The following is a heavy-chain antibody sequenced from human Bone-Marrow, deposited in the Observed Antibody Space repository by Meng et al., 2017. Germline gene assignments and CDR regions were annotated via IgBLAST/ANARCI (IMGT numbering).Heavy chain of an antibody. J-gene: IGHJ4*02. V-gene: IGHV4-39*01. CDR2: IGYSGTI. D-gene: IGHD3-3*01. CDR3: ARRVHDGIFHHYFDY. CDR1: GGSTTSTSYY. Sequence: QLQWQDSGPGLVKPSATLSLTCTVSGGSTTSTSYYWDWIRQSPAKGLEWIGTIGYSGTIVYNPSHSTRVTMTLDTSKNQFSLNLSSVTAPHTAVSPPARRVHDGIFHHYFDYWGQGTLVTVSS.